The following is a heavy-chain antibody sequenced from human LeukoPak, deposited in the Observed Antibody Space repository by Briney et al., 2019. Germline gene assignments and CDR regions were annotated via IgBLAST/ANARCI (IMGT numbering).Heavy chain of an antibody. D-gene: IGHD3-10*01. CDR1: GVTFSSYG. Sequence: GESLRLPCAASGVTFSSYGMSWVRQPPPKGPEWVSAVSGCDGRTYYAHPAQGRLTTISDNSQNTPYPQMHSPSAAADAVLYCAKASRTMVRGVPLDYCGEGTLVTVSS. CDR3: AKASRTMVRGVPLDY. CDR2: VSGCDGRT. V-gene: IGHV3-23*01. J-gene: IGHJ4*02.